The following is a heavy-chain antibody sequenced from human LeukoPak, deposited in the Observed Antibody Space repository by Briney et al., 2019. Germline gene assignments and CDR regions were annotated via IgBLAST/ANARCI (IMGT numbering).Heavy chain of an antibody. CDR3: TRTPSAAAPFDY. CDR1: GFTFSTYP. D-gene: IGHD2-2*01. Sequence: GGSLRLSCVASGFTFSTYPMSWVRQAPGKGLECVSYISSGSDSINYAVSVRGRFTISRDDAKNSLFLQMDSLRTEDTAVYYCTRTPSAAAPFDYWGQGSLVTVSS. CDR2: ISSGSDSI. J-gene: IGHJ4*02. V-gene: IGHV3-11*03.